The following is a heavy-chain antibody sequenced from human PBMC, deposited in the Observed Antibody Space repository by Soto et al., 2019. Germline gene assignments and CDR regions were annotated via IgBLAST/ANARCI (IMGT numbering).Heavy chain of an antibody. CDR1: GGTFSSYA. D-gene: IGHD2-8*01. V-gene: IGHV1-69*13. J-gene: IGHJ4*02. Sequence: SVKVSCKASGGTFSSYAISWVRQAPGQGLEWMGGIIPIFGTANYAQKFQGRVTITADESTSTAYMELSSLRSEDTAVYYRARVNGPGLGYFDYWGQGTLVTVSS. CDR3: ARVNGPGLGYFDY. CDR2: IIPIFGTA.